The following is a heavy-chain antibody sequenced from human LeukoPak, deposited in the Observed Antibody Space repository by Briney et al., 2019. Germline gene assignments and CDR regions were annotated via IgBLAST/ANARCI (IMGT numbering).Heavy chain of an antibody. CDR1: GFTFSSYA. J-gene: IGHJ4*02. CDR2: ISGSGGGT. D-gene: IGHD6-13*01. Sequence: GGSLRLSCAASGFTFSSYAMSWVRQAPGKGLEWVSAISGSGGGTYYADSVKGRFTISRDNSKNTLYLQMNSLRAEDTAVYYCAKESSSSWYPYYFDYWGQGTLVTVSS. CDR3: AKESSSSWYPYYFDY. V-gene: IGHV3-23*01.